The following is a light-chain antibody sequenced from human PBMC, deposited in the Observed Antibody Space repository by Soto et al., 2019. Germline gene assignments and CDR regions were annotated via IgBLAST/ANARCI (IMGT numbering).Light chain of an antibody. Sequence: EIVLTQSPGTLSLSPGERATLSCRANQSVNSNYLAWYQQTPGQAPRLLIYGASSRATGIPDRFSGSGSGTDFTLTISRLEPEDFAVYYCQQYYSYPWTFGQGTKVEIK. CDR3: QQYYSYPWT. CDR2: GAS. V-gene: IGKV3-20*01. CDR1: QSVNSNY. J-gene: IGKJ1*01.